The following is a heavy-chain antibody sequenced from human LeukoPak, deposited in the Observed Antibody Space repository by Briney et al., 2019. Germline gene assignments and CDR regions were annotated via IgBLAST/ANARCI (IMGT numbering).Heavy chain of an antibody. D-gene: IGHD3-16*02. CDR1: GGTFSSYA. CDR2: ISAYNGNT. CDR3: ARDSRLRLGELSFFDY. Sequence: ASVKVSCKASGGTFSSYAISWVRQAPGQGLEWMGWISAYNGNTNYAQKLQGRVTMTTDTSTSTAYMELRSLRSDDTAVYYCARDSRLRLGELSFFDYWGQGTLVTVSS. V-gene: IGHV1-18*01. J-gene: IGHJ4*02.